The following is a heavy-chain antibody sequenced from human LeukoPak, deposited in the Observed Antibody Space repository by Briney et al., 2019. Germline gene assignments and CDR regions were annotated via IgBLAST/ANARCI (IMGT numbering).Heavy chain of an antibody. CDR2: IYYSGST. Sequence: SETLSLTCTVSGGSISSSSYYWGWIRQPPGKGREWIGSIYYSGSTYYNPSLKSRVTISVDTSKNQFSLKLSSVTAADTAVYYCARLEGGGLFAYWGQGTLVTVSS. CDR1: GGSISSSSYY. D-gene: IGHD2-15*01. V-gene: IGHV4-39*01. J-gene: IGHJ4*02. CDR3: ARLEGGGLFAY.